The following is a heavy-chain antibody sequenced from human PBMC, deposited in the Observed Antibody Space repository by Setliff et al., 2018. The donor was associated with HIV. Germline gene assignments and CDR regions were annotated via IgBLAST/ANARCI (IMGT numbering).Heavy chain of an antibody. CDR2: IYCTGNT. CDR1: GVSVSGTAYY. V-gene: IGHV4-39*01. CDR3: ARQQGDSRGFYPHFDY. J-gene: IGHJ4*02. Sequence: SETLSLTCTVSGVSVSGTAYYWAWIRQPPGRGLEWIGNIYCTGNTNYNSSLKSRISMSMVASKKQISLKLSAVSAADTAVYYCARQQGDSRGFYPHFDYWGQGRLVTVSS. D-gene: IGHD3-3*01.